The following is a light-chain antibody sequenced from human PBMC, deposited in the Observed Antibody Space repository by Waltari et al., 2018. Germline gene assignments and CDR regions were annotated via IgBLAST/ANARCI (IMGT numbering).Light chain of an antibody. V-gene: IGLV2-14*03. Sequence: SALPQSDSASGSPGHSIPISSTSTSSDFCATHLLPWYQPHPGKPPKVVFYDVTERPSGVSNRFSGSKSGSTASLTISGLQTEDEADYYCSSRTNSITWVFGGGTKVTVL. CDR1: SSDFCATHL. CDR3: SSRTNSITWV. J-gene: IGLJ3*02. CDR2: DVT.